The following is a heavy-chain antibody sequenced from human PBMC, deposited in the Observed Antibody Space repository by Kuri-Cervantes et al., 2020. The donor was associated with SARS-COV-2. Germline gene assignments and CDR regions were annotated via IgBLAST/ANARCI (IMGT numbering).Heavy chain of an antibody. D-gene: IGHD2-15*01. J-gene: IGHJ4*02. CDR3: ARVLGAAPFDY. CDR2: VNAGSGKT. Sequence: ASVKVSCKASGFTFSSYAIHWVRQAPGQRLEWMGWVNAGSGKTMYTQKVQGRITITRNTSASTAHMELSSLRSEDTAVYYCARVLGAAPFDYWGQGTLVTVSS. V-gene: IGHV1-3*01. CDR1: GFTFSSYA.